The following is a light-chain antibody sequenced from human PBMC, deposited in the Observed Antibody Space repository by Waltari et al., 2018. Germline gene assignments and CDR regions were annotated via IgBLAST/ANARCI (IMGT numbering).Light chain of an antibody. CDR3: QQYGSSPLT. CDR2: GAF. Sequence: EIVLTQSPGTLSLSPGERSSLSCRASQSVSRSYLAWYQQQPGEPPRLLIYGAFSRATGIPDRFSGSGSGTDFTLVISRHGPEDFAVYYCQQYGSSPLTFGGGTKVEIK. CDR1: QSVSRSY. J-gene: IGKJ4*01. V-gene: IGKV3-20*01.